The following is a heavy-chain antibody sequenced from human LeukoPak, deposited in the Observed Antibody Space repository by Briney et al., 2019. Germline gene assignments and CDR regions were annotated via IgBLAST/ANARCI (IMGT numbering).Heavy chain of an antibody. Sequence: SETLSLTCTVSGGSISSYYWSWIRQPPGKGLEWIGYIYYSGSTNYNPSLKSRVTISVDTSKNQFSLKLSSVTAADTAVYYCARVGRYGYNLEYFDYWGQGTPVTVSS. CDR3: ARVGRYGYNLEYFDY. CDR2: IYYSGST. V-gene: IGHV4-59*01. J-gene: IGHJ4*02. CDR1: GGSISSYY. D-gene: IGHD5-24*01.